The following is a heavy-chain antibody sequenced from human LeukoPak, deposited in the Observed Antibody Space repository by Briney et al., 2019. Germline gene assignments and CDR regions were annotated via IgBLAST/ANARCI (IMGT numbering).Heavy chain of an antibody. CDR3: ARVDSGRFYGHDF. Sequence: GASVKVSCKASGYTLSNYDISWVRQAPGQGLEWMGWISVYNGNTNYEEKFQGRVTMTTDTTTTAYMELKSLRSDDTAMYYCARVDSGRFYGHDFWGQGTLVTVTS. D-gene: IGHD1-26*01. V-gene: IGHV1-18*01. J-gene: IGHJ4*02. CDR1: GYTLSNYD. CDR2: ISVYNGNT.